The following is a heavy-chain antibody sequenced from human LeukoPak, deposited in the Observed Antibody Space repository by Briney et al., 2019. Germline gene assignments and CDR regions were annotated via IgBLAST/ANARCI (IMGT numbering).Heavy chain of an antibody. Sequence: PGGSLRLSCAASGFTFSSYAMHWVRQAPGKGLEWVAVISYDGSNKYYADSVKGRFAISRDNSKNTLYLQMNSLRAEDTAVYYCARDPGRITGVDHYYYYMDVWGKGTTVTVSS. CDR1: GFTFSSYA. CDR3: ARDPGRITGVDHYYYYMDV. J-gene: IGHJ6*03. V-gene: IGHV3-30*09. D-gene: IGHD1-20*01. CDR2: ISYDGSNK.